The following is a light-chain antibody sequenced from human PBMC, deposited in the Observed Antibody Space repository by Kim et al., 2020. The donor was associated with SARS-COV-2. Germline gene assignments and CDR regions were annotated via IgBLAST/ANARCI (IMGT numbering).Light chain of an antibody. CDR3: QQSYS. CDR1: QSISSY. J-gene: IGKJ2*01. Sequence: PSSLAASVGDRVTITCRASQSISSYLNWYQQKPGKAPKLLIYAASSLQSGVLSRFSGSGSGTDFTLTISSLQPEDFATYYCQQSYSFGQGTKLEI. CDR2: AAS. V-gene: IGKV1-39*01.